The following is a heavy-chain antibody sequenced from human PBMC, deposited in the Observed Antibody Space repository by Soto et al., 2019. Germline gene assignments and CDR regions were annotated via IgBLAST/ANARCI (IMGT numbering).Heavy chain of an antibody. Sequence: TLEPLCEPYGVYRGYFIGAYGSWIRQPRGKGLEWIGEINHSGSNNYNPSLKSRVTISVDTSKNQFSLKLSSVTAADTAVYYFVRVQLGDATLLVYYDVMDVWGQGTTVTLS. CDR2: INHSGSN. CDR1: RGYFIGAY. D-gene: IGHD2-15*01. J-gene: IGHJ6*02. CDR3: VRVQLGDATLLVYYDVMDV. V-gene: IGHV4-34*01.